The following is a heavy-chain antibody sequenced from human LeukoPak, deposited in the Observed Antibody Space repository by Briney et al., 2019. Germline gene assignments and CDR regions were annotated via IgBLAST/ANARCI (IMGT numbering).Heavy chain of an antibody. CDR2: IYYSGST. V-gene: IGHV4-39*01. D-gene: IGHD2-15*01. Sequence: SETLSLTCTVSGGSISSSSYYWGWIRQPPGKGLEWIGSIYYSGSTYYNPSLKSRVTISVDTSKNQFSLQLNSVTPEDTAVYYCARSSCSGGTCYLDYWGQGTLVTVSS. CDR3: ARSSCSGGTCYLDY. CDR1: GGSISSSSYY. J-gene: IGHJ4*02.